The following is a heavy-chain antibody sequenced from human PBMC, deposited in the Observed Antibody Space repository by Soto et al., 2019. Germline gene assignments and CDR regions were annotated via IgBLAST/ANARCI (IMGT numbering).Heavy chain of an antibody. J-gene: IGHJ4*02. CDR1: GGSISRYY. CDR2: IHYNGNT. V-gene: IGHV4-59*01. D-gene: IGHD3-16*01. CDR3: ARTLSGNYFDY. Sequence: PSETLSLTCTVSGGSISRYYWSWIRQPPGKGLEWIGNIHYNGNTKYNPPLKSRVTVSVDTSKNQFSLKLSSVTAADTAVYYCARTLSGNYFDYWGQGTLVTVSS.